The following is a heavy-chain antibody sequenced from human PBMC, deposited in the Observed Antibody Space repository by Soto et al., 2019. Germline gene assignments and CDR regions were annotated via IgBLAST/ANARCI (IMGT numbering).Heavy chain of an antibody. CDR1: GYSFTSFW. V-gene: IGHV5-51*01. D-gene: IGHD1-26*01. CDR3: ARQQIPGELTAFDI. Sequence: GESLKISCKGSGYSFTSFWIGWVRQMPGKGLEWMGIIYPGDSDTRCTPSFQGQVTISADKSISTAYLQWSSLKASDTAMYYCARQQIPGELTAFDIWGQGTMVTVSS. CDR2: IYPGDSDT. J-gene: IGHJ3*02.